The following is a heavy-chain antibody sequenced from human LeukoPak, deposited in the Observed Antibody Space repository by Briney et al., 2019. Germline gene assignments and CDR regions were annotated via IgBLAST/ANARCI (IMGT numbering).Heavy chain of an antibody. J-gene: IGHJ3*02. CDR2: IYHSGST. CDR1: GGSISSGGYY. CDR3: ASQTTVTSAFDI. V-gene: IGHV4-30-2*01. D-gene: IGHD4-17*01. Sequence: SETLSLTCTVSGGSISSGGYYWSWIRQPPGKGLEWIGYIYHSGSTYYNPSLKSRVTISVDRSKNQFSLKLSSVTAADTAVYYCASQTTVTSAFDIWGQGTMVTVSS.